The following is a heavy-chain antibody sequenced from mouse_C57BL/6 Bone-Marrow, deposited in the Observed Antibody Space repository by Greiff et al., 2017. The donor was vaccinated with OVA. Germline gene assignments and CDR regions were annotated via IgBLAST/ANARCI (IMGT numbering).Heavy chain of an antibody. CDR1: GYTFTSYW. CDR3: ARMKSSYRIGYAMDY. Sequence: QVQLQQPGAELVKPGASVKMSCKASGYTFTSYWITWVKQRPGQGLEWIGDIYPGSGSTNYNEKFKSKATLTVDTSSSTAYMQLSSLTSEDSAVYYCARMKSSYRIGYAMDYWGQGTSVTVSS. D-gene: IGHD1-1*01. CDR2: IYPGSGST. J-gene: IGHJ4*01. V-gene: IGHV1-55*01.